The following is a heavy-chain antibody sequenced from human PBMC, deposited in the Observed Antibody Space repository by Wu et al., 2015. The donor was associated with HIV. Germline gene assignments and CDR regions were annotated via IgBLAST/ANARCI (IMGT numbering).Heavy chain of an antibody. J-gene: IGHJ4*02. V-gene: IGHV1-18*01. CDR2: ISASNGYT. CDR3: ARNLGTVGSWPLDF. Sequence: QVQLVQSGAELKKPGASVKVSCRPSGYTFSDYGINWVRQAPGQGLEWMGWISASNGYTSYAQTFQGRVTMTADTSTSTAYMELRSLRPDDTAVYYCARNLGTVGSWPLDFWGQGTLVTVSS. CDR1: GYTFSDYG. D-gene: IGHD6-13*01.